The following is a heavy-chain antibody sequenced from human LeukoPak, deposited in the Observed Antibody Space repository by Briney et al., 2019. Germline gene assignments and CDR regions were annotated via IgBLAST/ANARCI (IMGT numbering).Heavy chain of an antibody. Sequence: SETLSLTCSVSGASITTYYWSWIRQSPAKGLEWIGYIYYNGGTNYNPSLKSRVAISIDASKNQFSLRLTSVTAADTAVYHCARDNPANYFDPWGQGTLVTVSS. V-gene: IGHV4-59*01. CDR1: GASITTYY. J-gene: IGHJ5*02. CDR2: IYYNGGT. CDR3: ARDNPANYFDP. D-gene: IGHD4/OR15-4a*01.